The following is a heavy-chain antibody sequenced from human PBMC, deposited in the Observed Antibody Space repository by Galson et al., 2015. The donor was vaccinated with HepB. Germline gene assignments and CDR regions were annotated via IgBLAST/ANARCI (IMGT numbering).Heavy chain of an antibody. CDR3: AKDRSSLPIDC. V-gene: IGHV3-23*01. Sequence: SLRLSCAGSGFTGFTFSTYIMSWVRQAPGKGLEWVSGISASGDSTYYADSVKGRFTISRDNSKNTLYLQMNSLRGEDTAVYYCAKDRSSLPIDCWGQGTLVTVSS. CDR2: ISASGDST. CDR1: GFTGFTFSTYI. J-gene: IGHJ4*02. D-gene: IGHD1-26*01.